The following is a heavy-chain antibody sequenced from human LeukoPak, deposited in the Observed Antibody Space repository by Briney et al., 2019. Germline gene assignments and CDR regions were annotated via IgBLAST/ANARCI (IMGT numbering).Heavy chain of an antibody. CDR1: GFSFSSYE. CDR2: ISSSGNTM. V-gene: IGHV3-48*03. D-gene: IGHD7-27*01. CDR3: ATRTGSDAFDI. Sequence: GGSLRLSCVASGFSFSSYEMNWVRQAPGKGPEWVSYISSSGNTMFHAGFVKGRFTISRDNAKNSLFLQMKGLSAEDTAVYYCATRTGSDAFDIWGQGTMVTVSS. J-gene: IGHJ3*02.